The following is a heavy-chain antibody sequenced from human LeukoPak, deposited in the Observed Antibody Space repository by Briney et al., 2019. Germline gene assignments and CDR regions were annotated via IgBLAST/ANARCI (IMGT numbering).Heavy chain of an antibody. CDR3: ARHNHLDAFDI. CDR1: GYTFTSYD. Sequence: ASVKVSCKASGYTFTSYDINWVRQATGQGLEWMGWMNPNSGNTGYAQKFQGRVTMTRNTSISAAYMEQSSLRCEDTAVYYCARHNHLDAFDIWGQGTMVTVSS. V-gene: IGHV1-8*01. CDR2: MNPNSGNT. J-gene: IGHJ3*02. D-gene: IGHD1-14*01.